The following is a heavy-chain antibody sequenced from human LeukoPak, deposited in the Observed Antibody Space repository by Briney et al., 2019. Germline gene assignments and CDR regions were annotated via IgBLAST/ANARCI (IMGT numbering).Heavy chain of an antibody. J-gene: IGHJ6*03. CDR3: ARXREXXSRXXXVVPAAMPWDYYYYMDV. D-gene: IGHD2-2*01. Sequence: NPSETLSLTCTVSGGSISSGSYYWSWIRQPAGKGLEWIGXXYTSGXTXXNPSXKSRVTISVDTSKNQFSLKLSSVTAADTAVYXXARXREXXSRXXXVVPAAMPWDYYYYMDVWGKGTTVTVSS. V-gene: IGHV4-61*02. CDR2: XYTSGXT. CDR1: GGSISSGSYY.